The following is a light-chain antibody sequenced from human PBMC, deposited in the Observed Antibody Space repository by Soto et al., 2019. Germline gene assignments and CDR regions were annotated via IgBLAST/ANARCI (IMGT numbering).Light chain of an antibody. CDR3: QQYNSYSPTWT. J-gene: IGKJ1*01. CDR2: DAS. Sequence: DIQMTQSPSTLSASVVDRVTITCRASQSISSWLAWYQQKPGKAPKLLIYDASSLESGVPSRFSGSGSGTEFTLTISSLQPDDFATYYCQQYNSYSPTWTFGQGTKVDIK. V-gene: IGKV1-5*01. CDR1: QSISSW.